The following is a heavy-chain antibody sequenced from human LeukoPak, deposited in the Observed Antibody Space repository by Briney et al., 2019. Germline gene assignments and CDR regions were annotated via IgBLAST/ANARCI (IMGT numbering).Heavy chain of an antibody. J-gene: IGHJ4*02. Sequence: ASVKVSCKVSGYTLTELSMHWVRQAPGKGLEWMGGFDPEDGETIYAQKFQGRVTMTEDTSTDTAYMELSSLRSEDAAVYYCATRAIYCSSTSCYSYFDYWGQGTLVTVSS. CDR1: GYTLTELS. V-gene: IGHV1-24*01. D-gene: IGHD2-2*01. CDR2: FDPEDGET. CDR3: ATRAIYCSSTSCYSYFDY.